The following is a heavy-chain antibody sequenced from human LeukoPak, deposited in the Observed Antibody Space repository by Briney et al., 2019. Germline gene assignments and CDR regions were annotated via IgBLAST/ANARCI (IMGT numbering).Heavy chain of an antibody. V-gene: IGHV1-8*01. J-gene: IGHJ4*02. CDR1: GYTFTSYD. Sequence: ASVKVSCKASGYTFTSYDINWVRQATGQELAWMGWMNPNSGNTGYAQKFQGRVTMTRNTSISTAYMELSSLRSEDTAVYYCARERSSSWSNRGLDYWGQGTLVTVSS. CDR3: ARERSSSWSNRGLDY. D-gene: IGHD6-13*01. CDR2: MNPNSGNT.